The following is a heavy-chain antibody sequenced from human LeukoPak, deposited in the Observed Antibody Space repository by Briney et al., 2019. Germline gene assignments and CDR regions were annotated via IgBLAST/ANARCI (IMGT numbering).Heavy chain of an antibody. CDR3: ARAYSSNWYYFDY. CDR2: IIPIFGTA. J-gene: IGHJ4*02. Sequence: ASVKVSCKASGGTFSSYAISWVRQAPGQGLEWMGGIIPIFGTANYAQKFQGRVTITADESKSTAYMELSSLRSEDTAMYYCARAYSSNWYYFDYWGQGTLVTVSS. V-gene: IGHV1-69*01. CDR1: GGTFSSYA. D-gene: IGHD2-2*01.